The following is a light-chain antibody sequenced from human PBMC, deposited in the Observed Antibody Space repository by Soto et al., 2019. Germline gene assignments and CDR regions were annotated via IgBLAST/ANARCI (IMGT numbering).Light chain of an antibody. CDR2: AAS. Sequence: IQLRPAPPSVTDSIGVRATVIFRASQSIANYLNWYQQKPAKAPKLLIYAASTLESGVPSLFSGSGAGTDFTLTISRLQPEDFATYYCQQSYDNPKTCGQGTKADIK. CDR1: QSIANY. CDR3: QQSYDNPKT. J-gene: IGKJ1*01. V-gene: IGKV1-39*01.